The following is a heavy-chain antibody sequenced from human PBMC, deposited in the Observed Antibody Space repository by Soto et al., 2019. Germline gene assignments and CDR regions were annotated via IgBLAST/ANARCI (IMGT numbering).Heavy chain of an antibody. CDR3: ARVGSGWPGIYFDY. J-gene: IGHJ4*02. CDR2: IYPGDSDT. D-gene: IGHD6-19*01. Sequence: GESLQISWKGSGCSFTSYWIGWMSKMTGKGLEWMGIIYPGDSDTRYSPSFQGQVTISADKSISTAYLQWSSLKASDTAMYYCARVGSGWPGIYFDYWGQGTLVTVSS. V-gene: IGHV5-51*01. CDR1: GCSFTSYW.